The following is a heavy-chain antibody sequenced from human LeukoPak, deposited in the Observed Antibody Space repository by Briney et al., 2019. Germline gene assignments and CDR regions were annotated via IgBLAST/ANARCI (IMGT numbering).Heavy chain of an antibody. J-gene: IGHJ3*02. CDR1: GGSISSYY. D-gene: IGHD2-2*02. V-gene: IGHV4-59*01. CDR2: IYYSGST. Sequence: SETLSLTCSVSGGSISSYYWSWIRQPPGKGLEWIGYIYYSGSTNYNPSLKSRVTISVDTSKNQFSLKLSSVTAADTAVYYCARERREGYCSSTSCYRGNAFDIWGQGTMVTVSS. CDR3: ARERREGYCSSTSCYRGNAFDI.